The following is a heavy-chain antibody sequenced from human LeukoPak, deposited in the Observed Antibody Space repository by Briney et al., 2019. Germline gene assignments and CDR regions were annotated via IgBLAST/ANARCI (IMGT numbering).Heavy chain of an antibody. D-gene: IGHD6-19*01. CDR1: GFTFSSYS. J-gene: IGHJ6*03. V-gene: IGHV3-21*01. CDR3: ASGTKQWLVEYYYYYYMDV. Sequence: PGGSLRLSCAASGFTFSSYSMDWVRQAPGKGLEWVSSISSSSSYIYYADSVKGRFTISRDNAKNSLYLQMNSLRAEDTAVYYCASGTKQWLVEYYYYYYMDVWGKGTTVTISS. CDR2: ISSSSSYI.